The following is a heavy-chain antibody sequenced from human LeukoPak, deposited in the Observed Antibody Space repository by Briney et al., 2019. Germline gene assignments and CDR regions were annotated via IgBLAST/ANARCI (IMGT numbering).Heavy chain of an antibody. J-gene: IGHJ4*02. CDR2: IYSGGST. CDR3: ARGLGYCTSTTCLLPFDY. Sequence: GGSLRLPCAASGFTFSSYSMNWVRQAPGKGLECVSVIYSGGSTYYADSVKGRFTVSRDNSKNTLYLQMNSLRAEDTAMYYCARGLGYCTSTTCLLPFDYWGQGTLVTVPS. CDR1: GFTFSSYS. V-gene: IGHV3-53*01. D-gene: IGHD2-2*01.